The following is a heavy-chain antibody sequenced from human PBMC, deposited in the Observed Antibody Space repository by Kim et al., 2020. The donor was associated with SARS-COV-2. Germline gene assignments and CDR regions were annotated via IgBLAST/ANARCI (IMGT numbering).Heavy chain of an antibody. V-gene: IGHV4-59*01. CDR2: IYYSGST. Sequence: SETLSLTCTVSGGSISSYYWSWIRQPPGKGLEWIGYIYYSGSTNYNPSLKSRVTISVDTSKNQFSLKLSSVTAADTAVYYCARRNRRDYYYYGMDVWGQG. CDR1: GGSISSYY. J-gene: IGHJ6*02. CDR3: ARRNRRDYYYYGMDV.